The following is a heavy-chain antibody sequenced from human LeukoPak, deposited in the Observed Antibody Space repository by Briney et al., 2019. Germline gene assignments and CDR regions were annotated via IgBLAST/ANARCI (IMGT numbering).Heavy chain of an antibody. CDR3: ATSRSFDY. CDR2: ISSSSTI. V-gene: IGHV3-48*04. CDR1: GFTFSSYS. D-gene: IGHD1/OR15-1a*01. J-gene: IGHJ4*02. Sequence: GGSLRLSCAASGFTFSSYSMNWVRQAPGKGLEWVSYISSSSTIYYADSVKGRFTISRDNAKNSLYLQMNSLRAEDTAVYYCATSRSFDYWGQGILVTVSS.